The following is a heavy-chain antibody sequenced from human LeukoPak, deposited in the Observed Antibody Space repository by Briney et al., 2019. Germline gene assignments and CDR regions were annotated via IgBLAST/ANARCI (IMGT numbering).Heavy chain of an antibody. D-gene: IGHD2-21*02. V-gene: IGHV1-69*13. CDR1: GGTFSSYA. CDR3: ARSGDGDWGGNWFDP. CDR2: IIPIFGTA. J-gene: IGHJ5*02. Sequence: SVKVSCKAPGGTFSSYAISWVRQAPGQGLEWMGGIIPIFGTANYAQKFQGRVTITADESTSTAYMELSSLRSEDTAVYYCARSGDGDWGGNWFDPWGQGTLVTVSS.